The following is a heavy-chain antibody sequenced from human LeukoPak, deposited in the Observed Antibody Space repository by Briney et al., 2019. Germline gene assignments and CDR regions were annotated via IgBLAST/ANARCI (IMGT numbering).Heavy chain of an antibody. D-gene: IGHD6-13*01. Sequence: GASVKVSCKASGYTFTGYFMHWVRQAPGQGLVWMGWINPDSGGTGYAQKFQGRVTMTRDPSISTAYMELSRLRSDDTAVYYCARVVDSSSRYYFGYWGQGTLVTVSS. CDR3: ARVVDSSSRYYFGY. V-gene: IGHV1-2*02. CDR2: INPDSGGT. J-gene: IGHJ4*02. CDR1: GYTFTGYF.